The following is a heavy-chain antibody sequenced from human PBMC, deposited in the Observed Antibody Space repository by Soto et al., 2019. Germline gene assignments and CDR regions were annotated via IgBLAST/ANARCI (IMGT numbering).Heavy chain of an antibody. D-gene: IGHD3-3*01. CDR1: GFTFSSYW. Sequence: GGSLRLSCAASGFTFSSYWMSWVRQAPGKGLERVANIKQDGSEKYYVDSVKGRFTISRDNAKNSLYLQMNSLRAEDTAMYYCARLQLRFLEWPEGWFDPWGQGTLVTVSS. CDR2: IKQDGSEK. V-gene: IGHV3-7*03. J-gene: IGHJ5*02. CDR3: ARLQLRFLEWPEGWFDP.